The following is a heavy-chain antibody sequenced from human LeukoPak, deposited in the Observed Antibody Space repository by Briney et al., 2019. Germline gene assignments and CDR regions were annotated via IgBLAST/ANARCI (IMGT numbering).Heavy chain of an antibody. D-gene: IGHD3-10*01. CDR3: ARGGMYYYGSGSQAFDY. CDR2: IWYDGSNI. CDR1: GFXFSSYG. V-gene: IGHV3-33*01. J-gene: IGHJ4*02. Sequence: GRSLRLSCTASGFXFSSYGIHWVRQAPGKGLEWVAVIWYDGSNIYYADSVKGRFTISRDNPKKMLYMQMNSLRAEDTAVYYCARGGMYYYGSGSQAFDYWGQGTLVTVSS.